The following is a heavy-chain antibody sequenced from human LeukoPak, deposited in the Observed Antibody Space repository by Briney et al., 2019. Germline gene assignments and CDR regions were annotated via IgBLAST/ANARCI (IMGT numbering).Heavy chain of an antibody. J-gene: IGHJ3*02. V-gene: IGHV4-59*01. CDR1: GGSISSYY. CDR3: ARDPQGDDAFDI. Sequence: KPSETLFLTCTVSGGSISSYYWSWIRQPPGKGLGWIGYIYYSGSTNYNPSLKSRVTISVDTSKNQFSLKLSSVTAADTAVYYCARDPQGDDAFDIWGQGTMVTVSS. D-gene: IGHD2-21*01. CDR2: IYYSGST.